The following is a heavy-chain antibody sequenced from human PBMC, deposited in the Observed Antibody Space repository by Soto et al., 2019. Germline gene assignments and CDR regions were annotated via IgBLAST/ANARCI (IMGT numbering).Heavy chain of an antibody. J-gene: IGHJ5*02. CDR3: AREPSSSWYGWFDP. Sequence: QVQLQESGPGLVKPSQTLSLTCTVSGGSISSGGYYWSWIRQHPGKGLEWIGYIYYSGSTYYNPSLKSRVTISVDTAKNQFSLKLSSVTAADTAVYYCAREPSSSWYGWFDPWGQGTLVTVSS. CDR2: IYYSGST. V-gene: IGHV4-31*03. CDR1: GGSISSGGYY. D-gene: IGHD6-13*01.